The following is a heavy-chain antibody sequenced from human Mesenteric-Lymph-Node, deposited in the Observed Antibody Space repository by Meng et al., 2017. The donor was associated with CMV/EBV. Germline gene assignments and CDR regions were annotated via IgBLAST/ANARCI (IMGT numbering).Heavy chain of an antibody. CDR2: IRFDGSDK. J-gene: IGHJ3*02. V-gene: IGHV3-30*02. CDR1: GFTFSSYN. Sequence: GESLKISCTVSGFTFSSYNMHWVRQAPGKGLEWVAMIRFDGSDKYYADSVKGRFTISRDNSKNTLYLQMNSLRAEDTAVYYCARAGVVYAPDAFGIWGQGTMVTVSS. CDR3: ARAGVVYAPDAFGI. D-gene: IGHD2-8*02.